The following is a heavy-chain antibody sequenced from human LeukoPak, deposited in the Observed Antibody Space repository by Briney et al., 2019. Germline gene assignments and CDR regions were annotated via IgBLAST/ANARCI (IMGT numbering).Heavy chain of an antibody. CDR1: GFTFSSYS. CDR3: ARAGYSSSADAFDI. J-gene: IGHJ3*02. CDR2: ISSSSSYI. V-gene: IGHV3-21*01. Sequence: PGGSLRLSCAASGFTFSSYSMTWVRQAPGKGLEWVSSISSSSSYIYYADSVKGRFTISRDNAKNSLYLQMNSLRAEDTAVYYCARAGYSSSADAFDIWGQGTMVTVSS. D-gene: IGHD6-13*01.